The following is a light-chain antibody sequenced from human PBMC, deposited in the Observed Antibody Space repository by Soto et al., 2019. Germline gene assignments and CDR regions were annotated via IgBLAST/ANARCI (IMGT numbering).Light chain of an antibody. Sequence: EIVLTQSPGTLSLSPGERATLSCRASQSVSTNYLAWYQQRPGQAPRLLIYGASSRATGIPDRFSGSGSGTDFTLTISRLEPEDFAVYYCQYSGTTEITFGGGTKVEIK. V-gene: IGKV3-20*01. CDR1: QSVSTNY. CDR3: QYSGTTEIT. CDR2: GAS. J-gene: IGKJ4*01.